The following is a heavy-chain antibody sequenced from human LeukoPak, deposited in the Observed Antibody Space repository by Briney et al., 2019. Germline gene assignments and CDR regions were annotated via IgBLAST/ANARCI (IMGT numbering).Heavy chain of an antibody. Sequence: SGGSLRLSCEASTFTFTPGWMSWVRQAPGKGLEWVAMIKRDGGEKYYVDSVKGRFTISRGNSKNTLFLQMNSLTIEDTAVYYCARESGESEATGFDLWGQGTMVTVSS. CDR1: TFTFTPGW. J-gene: IGHJ3*01. CDR3: ARESGESEATGFDL. V-gene: IGHV3-7*01. D-gene: IGHD7-27*01. CDR2: IKRDGGEK.